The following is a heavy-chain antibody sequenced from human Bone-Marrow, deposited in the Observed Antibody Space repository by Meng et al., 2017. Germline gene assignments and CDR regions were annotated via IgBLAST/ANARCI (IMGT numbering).Heavy chain of an antibody. V-gene: IGHV4-34*01. D-gene: IGHD2-2*01. CDR3: ARGRGTMPYWYFDL. Sequence: GQLRQAVDCLLTPSETRSLPWAVYGGSFSGYYWAWTRPPPGKGLEWIGEINHSGSTNYTPSLKSRVTISVDTSKNQFSLKLSSVTAADTAVYYCARGRGTMPYWYFDLWGRGTLVTVSS. CDR1: GGSFSGYY. J-gene: IGHJ2*01. CDR2: INHSGST.